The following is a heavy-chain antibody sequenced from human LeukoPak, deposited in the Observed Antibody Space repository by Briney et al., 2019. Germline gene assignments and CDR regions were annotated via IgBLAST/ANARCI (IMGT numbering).Heavy chain of an antibody. V-gene: IGHV4-59*01. CDR2: IYYSGST. Sequence: SDTLCLTGTVSGGSMSGYFWSWLGQPAGKGLEWVGYIYYSGSTKYNPSPKRGVTISLETSKNHFSLMLSSVTTPHPAVSYCARSIASSWYGDIQHWGQGTLVTVSS. CDR1: GGSMSGYF. D-gene: IGHD6-13*01. J-gene: IGHJ1*01. CDR3: ARSIASSWYGDIQH.